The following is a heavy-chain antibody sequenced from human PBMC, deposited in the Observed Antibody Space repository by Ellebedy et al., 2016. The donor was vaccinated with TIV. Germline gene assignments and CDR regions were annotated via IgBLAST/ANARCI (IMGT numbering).Heavy chain of an antibody. CDR1: GYTLTELS. V-gene: IGHV1-24*01. J-gene: IGHJ4*02. CDR3: AREDGLYDSSGYAFDY. Sequence: AASVKVSCKVSGYTLTELSMHWVRQAPGKGLEWMGGFDPEDGETIYAQKFQGRVTITADKSTSTAYMELSSLRSEDTAVYYCAREDGLYDSSGYAFDYWGQGTLVTVSS. D-gene: IGHD3-22*01. CDR2: FDPEDGET.